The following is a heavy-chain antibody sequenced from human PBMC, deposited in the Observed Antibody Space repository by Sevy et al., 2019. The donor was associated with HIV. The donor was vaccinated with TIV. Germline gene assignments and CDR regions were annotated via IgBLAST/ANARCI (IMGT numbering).Heavy chain of an antibody. V-gene: IGHV3-48*01. Sequence: GGSLRLPCAASGFTFSSYSMNWVRQAPGKGLEWVSYISSSSSTIYYADSVKGRFTISRDNAKNSLYLQMNSLRAEDTAVYYCARDRTPKTYGSGGMDVWGQGTTVTVSS. J-gene: IGHJ6*02. CDR1: GFTFSSYS. D-gene: IGHD3-10*01. CDR3: ARDRTPKTYGSGGMDV. CDR2: ISSSSSTI.